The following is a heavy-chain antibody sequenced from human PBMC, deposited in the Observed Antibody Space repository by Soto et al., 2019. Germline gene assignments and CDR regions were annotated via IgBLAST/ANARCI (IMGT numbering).Heavy chain of an antibody. CDR1: GGTFSSYA. CDR2: IIPIFGTA. V-gene: IGHV1-69*01. Sequence: QVQLVQSGADVKKPGSSVKVSCKVSGGTFSSYAINWVRQAPGQGLEWMGGIIPIFGTANYAQKFQDRVTISADGSTSTAYVEVSSLRSEDTAMSYCARDVEVAGTKRWFDSWGQGTLVTVSS. CDR3: ARDVEVAGTKRWFDS. D-gene: IGHD6-19*01. J-gene: IGHJ5*01.